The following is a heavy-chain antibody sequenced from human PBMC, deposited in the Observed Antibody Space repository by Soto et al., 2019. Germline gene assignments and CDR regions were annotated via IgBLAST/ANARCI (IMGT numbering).Heavy chain of an antibody. V-gene: IGHV3-23*01. Sequence: VQLLESGGGLVQPGGSLRLSCAASGFTFSSYGMRWVRQAPGKGLEWVSTISGSATSTNYADSVKGRFTISRDNSKNALYLQINSLRVEDTAVYYCARVGAGSPTDVWGKGTTVTVSS. CDR2: ISGSATST. D-gene: IGHD3-10*01. J-gene: IGHJ6*04. CDR3: ARVGAGSPTDV. CDR1: GFTFSSYG.